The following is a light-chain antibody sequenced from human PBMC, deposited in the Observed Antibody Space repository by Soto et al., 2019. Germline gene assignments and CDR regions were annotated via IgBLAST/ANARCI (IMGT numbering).Light chain of an antibody. V-gene: IGLV1-40*01. J-gene: IGLJ1*01. CDR3: QSYDSSLSGYV. CDR2: RNT. CDR1: SSSIEAGYD. Sequence: QSVLTQPPSVSGAPGHTVTISCTGNSSSIEAGYDVHWYRQLPGTAPKVLMYRNTNLPSEVPDLFSGSNSGTSSSLVITGFQAEDEADYYCQSYDSSLSGYVFGTGTKVTVL.